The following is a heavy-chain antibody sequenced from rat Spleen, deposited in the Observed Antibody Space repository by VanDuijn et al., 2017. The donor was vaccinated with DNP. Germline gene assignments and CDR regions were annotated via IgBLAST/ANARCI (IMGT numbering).Heavy chain of an antibody. Sequence: EVQLMESGGGLVQPGRSMKLSCVASGFTFSDYGMAWVRQAPTKGLEWVACMSPTTRSSYYRDSVRGRFTVSRDDATSTLYLQMDSLRSEDTATYYCTRGGTYYFDYWGQGVMFTVSS. V-gene: IGHV5-25*01. CDR3: TRGGTYYFDY. J-gene: IGHJ2*01. CDR2: MSPTTRSS. CDR1: GFTFSDYG.